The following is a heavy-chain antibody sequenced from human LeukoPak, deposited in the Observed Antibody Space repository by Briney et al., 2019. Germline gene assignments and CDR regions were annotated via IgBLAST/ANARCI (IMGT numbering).Heavy chain of an antibody. V-gene: IGHV3-23*01. CDR2: ISGSGGST. D-gene: IGHD3-9*01. J-gene: IGHJ4*02. CDR3: AKELTYYDILTGPFDY. Sequence: PGGSLRLSCAASGFTFSSYAMSWVRQAPGKGLEWVSAISGSGGSTYYADSVKGRFTISRDNSKNTLYLQMNSLRAEDTAVYYCAKELTYYDILTGPFDYWGQGTLVTVSS. CDR1: GFTFSSYA.